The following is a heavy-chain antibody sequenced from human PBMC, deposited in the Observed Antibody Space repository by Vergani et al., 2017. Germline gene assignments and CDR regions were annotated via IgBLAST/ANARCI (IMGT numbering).Heavy chain of an antibody. V-gene: IGHV4-39*01. J-gene: IGHJ4*02. CDR1: GASVISTAYH. D-gene: IGHD2-15*01. Sequence: QVQLQESGPGLVKPSETLSLTCPFSGASVISTAYHWGWIRQPPGKGLEWIGSMDYSGSTSYNPSLESRISISFETPKNQFSLRLTSVTAADTAVYYCASKRGACRAAYCHSYDFWGPGTLVGVSS. CDR2: MDYSGST. CDR3: ASKRGACRAAYCHSYDF.